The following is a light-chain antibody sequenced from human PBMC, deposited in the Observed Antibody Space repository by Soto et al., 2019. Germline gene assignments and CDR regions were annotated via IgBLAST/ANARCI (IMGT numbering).Light chain of an antibody. Sequence: QSVLTQPASVSGSPGQSITISCTGTSSDVGGYNYVSWYQQHPGKAPKLMIYDVSNRPSGVSNRFSGSKSGNTASLTISGLQAEDEADYYCSSYTISTTLVCGGGTKLTVL. CDR2: DVS. CDR3: SSYTISTTLV. V-gene: IGLV2-14*01. J-gene: IGLJ2*01. CDR1: SSDVGGYNY.